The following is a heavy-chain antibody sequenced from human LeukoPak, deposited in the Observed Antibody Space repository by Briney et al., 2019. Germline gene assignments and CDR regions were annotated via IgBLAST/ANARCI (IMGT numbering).Heavy chain of an antibody. CDR3: ARDRYYDSSGDYYYYMDV. J-gene: IGHJ6*03. V-gene: IGHV4-59*12. D-gene: IGHD3-22*01. Sequence: PSETLSLTCTVSGGSISSYYWSWIRQPPGKGLEWIGNIYYSGSTNYNPSLKSRVTMSVDTSKNQFSLKLSSVTAADTAVYYCARDRYYDSSGDYYYYMDVWGKGTTVTISS. CDR1: GGSISSYY. CDR2: IYYSGST.